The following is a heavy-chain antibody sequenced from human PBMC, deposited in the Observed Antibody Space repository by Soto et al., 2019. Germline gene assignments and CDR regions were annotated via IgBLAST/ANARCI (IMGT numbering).Heavy chain of an antibody. V-gene: IGHV4-61*01. Sequence: PSETLSLTCTVSGGSVSSGSYYWSWIRQPPGKGLEWIGYIYYSGSTNYNPSLKSRVTISVDTSRNQFSLKLSSVTAADTAVYYCARGVIAARHRGVDYWGQGTLVTVSS. CDR3: ARGVIAARHRGVDY. CDR1: GGSVSSGSYY. D-gene: IGHD6-6*01. J-gene: IGHJ4*02. CDR2: IYYSGST.